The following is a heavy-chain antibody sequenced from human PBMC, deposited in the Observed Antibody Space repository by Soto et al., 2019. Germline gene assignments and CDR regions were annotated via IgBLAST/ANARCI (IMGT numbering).Heavy chain of an antibody. CDR2: IKQDGSEK. Sequence: LRLSCAASGFTFSSYWMSWVRQAPGKGLEWVANIKQDGSEKYYVDSVKGRFTISRDNAKNSLYLQMNSLRAEDTAVYYCARGGIAARPGGDYYYGMDVWGQGTTVTVSS. J-gene: IGHJ6*02. D-gene: IGHD6-6*01. CDR1: GFTFSSYW. CDR3: ARGGIAARPGGDYYYGMDV. V-gene: IGHV3-7*01.